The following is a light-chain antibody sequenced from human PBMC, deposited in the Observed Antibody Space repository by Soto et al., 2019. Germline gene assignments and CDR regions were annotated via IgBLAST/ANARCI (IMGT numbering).Light chain of an antibody. CDR3: QHYANSVYT. J-gene: IGKJ2*01. CDR1: QTVSSSY. Sequence: EIVLTQSPGTLSLSPGERATLSCRASQTVSSSYLAWYQQKPGQAPRLLIYGASSRATGIPERFSGSGSGTDFTLSISRLEPEDFAVYYCQHYANSVYTFGQGTKLDIK. CDR2: GAS. V-gene: IGKV3-20*01.